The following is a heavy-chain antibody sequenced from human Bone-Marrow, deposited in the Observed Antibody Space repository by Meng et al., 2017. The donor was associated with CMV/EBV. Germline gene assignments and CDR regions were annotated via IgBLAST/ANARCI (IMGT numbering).Heavy chain of an antibody. J-gene: IGHJ3*02. V-gene: IGHV4-61*01. D-gene: IGHD3-10*01. CDR3: ARQPPGSAAFDI. CDR2: IYYSGST. CDR1: GGSVSGGSYY. Sequence: SETLSLTCTVSGGSVSGGSYYWSWIRQPPGKGLEWLGYIYYSGSTNYNPSLKSRVTMSVDTSKNQFSLKLTSVTAADTAVYYCARQPPGSAAFDIWGQGTMVTVSS.